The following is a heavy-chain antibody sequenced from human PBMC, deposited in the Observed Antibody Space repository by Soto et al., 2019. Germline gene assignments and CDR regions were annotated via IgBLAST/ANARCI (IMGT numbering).Heavy chain of an antibody. D-gene: IGHD3-22*01. V-gene: IGHV3-7*01. CDR1: GFTFSSYW. CDR2: TKQDESEK. J-gene: IGHJ4*02. Sequence: GGSLRLSCAASGFTFSSYWMSWGRQAPGKGLEWVANTKQDESEKFYVDSVKGRFTISRDNARNSLFLQMNSLRAEDTAIYDCARDGSGYSGYWGQGTRVTVSS. CDR3: ARDGSGYSGY.